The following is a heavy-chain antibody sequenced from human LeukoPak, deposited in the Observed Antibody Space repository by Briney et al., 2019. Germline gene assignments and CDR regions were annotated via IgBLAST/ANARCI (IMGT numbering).Heavy chain of an antibody. CDR2: ISGSGSST. CDR3: AKEMATIRAFDF. D-gene: IGHD5-24*01. V-gene: IGHV3-23*01. CDR1: GFTFSTYA. Sequence: GGSLRLSCAASGFTFSTYAMSWVRQAPGKGLEWVSVISGSGSSTYYADSVKGRFTISRDNSKNTLYLQMNSLRAEDTAVHYCAKEMATIRAFDFWGRGTMVTVSS. J-gene: IGHJ3*01.